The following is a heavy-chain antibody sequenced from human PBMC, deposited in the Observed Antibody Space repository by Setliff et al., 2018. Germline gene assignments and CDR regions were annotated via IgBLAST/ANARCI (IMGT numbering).Heavy chain of an antibody. Sequence: SETLSLTCTVSGGSVSTYYWSWIRQPPGKGLEWIGYVYYTGNTNYNPSLKSRLTISVDPSKNQVSLKLKSATTADTAVYYCARDRTAYNYGMDVWGQGTTVTVSS. D-gene: IGHD5-18*01. V-gene: IGHV4-59*02. J-gene: IGHJ6*02. CDR1: GGSVSTYY. CDR3: ARDRTAYNYGMDV. CDR2: VYYTGNT.